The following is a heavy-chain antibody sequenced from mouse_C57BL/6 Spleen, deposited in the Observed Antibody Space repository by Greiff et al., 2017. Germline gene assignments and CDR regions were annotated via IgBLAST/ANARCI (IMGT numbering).Heavy chain of an antibody. CDR1: GYTFTSYW. V-gene: IGHV1-50*01. D-gene: IGHD2-4*01. CDR3: ARRYYDLNWYFDV. Sequence: VQLQQSGAELVKPGASVKLSCKASGYTFTSYWMQWVKQRPGQGLEWIGEIDPSDSYTNYNQKFKGKATLTVDTSSSTAYMQLSSLTSEDSAVYYCARRYYDLNWYFDVWGTGTTVTVSS. CDR2: IDPSDSYT. J-gene: IGHJ1*03.